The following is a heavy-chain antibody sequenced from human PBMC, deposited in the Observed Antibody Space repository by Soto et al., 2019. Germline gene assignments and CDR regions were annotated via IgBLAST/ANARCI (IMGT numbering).Heavy chain of an antibody. CDR1: GFTFSSYA. Sequence: GGSLRLSCAASGFTFSSYAMSWVRQAPGKGLEWVSAISGSGGSTYYADSVKGRFTISRDNSKNTLYLQMNSLRAEDTAVYYCAKALDYYDFWSGYAFYYYYMDVWGKGTTVTVSS. CDR3: AKALDYYDFWSGYAFYYYYMDV. J-gene: IGHJ6*03. V-gene: IGHV3-23*01. D-gene: IGHD3-3*01. CDR2: ISGSGGST.